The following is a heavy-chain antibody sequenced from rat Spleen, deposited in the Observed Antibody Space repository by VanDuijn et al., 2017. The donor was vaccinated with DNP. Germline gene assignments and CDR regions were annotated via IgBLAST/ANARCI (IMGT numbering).Heavy chain of an antibody. CDR2: ISYDGDYT. CDR1: GFSFSAYY. Sequence: EVHLVESGGGLVQSGRSLKLSCAASGFSFSAYYMAWVRQAPAKGLEWVATISYDGDYTYYRDSVKGRFTISRDNAKSTLYLQMDSLRSEDSATYYCARPDYWGQGVMVTVSS. V-gene: IGHV5-7*01. J-gene: IGHJ2*01. CDR3: ARPDY.